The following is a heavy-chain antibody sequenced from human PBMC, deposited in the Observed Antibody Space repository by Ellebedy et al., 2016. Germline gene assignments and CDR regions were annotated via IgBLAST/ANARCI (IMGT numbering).Heavy chain of an antibody. CDR2: IYYSGST. D-gene: IGHD2-15*01. CDR1: GASLSDYY. V-gene: IGHV4-59*08. Sequence: SETLSLTCTVSGASLSDYYWSWIRQPPGKGLEWIGYIYYSGSTYYNPSLKSRVTISIDTSKNQFSLRLSSVTAADTAVYLCARYCTGGGCSHTFDMWGQGTMVTVSS. J-gene: IGHJ3*02. CDR3: ARYCTGGGCSHTFDM.